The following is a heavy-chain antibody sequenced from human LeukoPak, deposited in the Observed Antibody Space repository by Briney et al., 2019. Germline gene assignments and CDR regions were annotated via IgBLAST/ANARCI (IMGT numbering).Heavy chain of an antibody. J-gene: IGHJ4*02. CDR3: ARDLYTSSWPRADY. CDR2: ISGGGGTT. Sequence: GGSLRLSCAASGFTFSSFAMTWVRQAPGKGLEWVSSISGGGGTTYYADSVKGRFTISRDNSKNTLYLQMNSLRAKDTAVYDCARDLYTSSWPRADYWGQGTPVTVYS. V-gene: IGHV3-23*01. D-gene: IGHD6-13*01. CDR1: GFTFSSFA.